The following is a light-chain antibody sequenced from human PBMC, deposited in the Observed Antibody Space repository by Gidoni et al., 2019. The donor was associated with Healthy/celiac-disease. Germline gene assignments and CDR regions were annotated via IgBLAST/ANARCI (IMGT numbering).Light chain of an antibody. Sequence: DIQLTQSPSVLSASVGDRVTITCRASQGISSYLAWYQQKPGKAPKLLIYAASTLQSGVPSRFSGSGSGTEFTLSISSLQPEDFATYYCQQPTAFGPGTKVDIK. CDR2: AAS. V-gene: IGKV1-9*01. CDR3: QQPTA. CDR1: QGISSY. J-gene: IGKJ3*01.